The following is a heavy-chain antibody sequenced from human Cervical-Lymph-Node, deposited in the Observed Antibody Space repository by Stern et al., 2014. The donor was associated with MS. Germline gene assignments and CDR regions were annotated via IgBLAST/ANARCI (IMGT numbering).Heavy chain of an antibody. Sequence: VHLVESGGGVVQPGRSLRLSCAASGFVLRRHAIHWVRQAPGKGLEWVSLISYDGRDKYYTDSVKGRFTVSRDNSNNTVDLEMNSLRLEDTAVYYCAKGGSGSYLDWGQGSLVTVSS. CDR2: ISYDGRDK. CDR3: AKGGSGSYLD. D-gene: IGHD1-26*01. V-gene: IGHV3-30*04. J-gene: IGHJ4*02. CDR1: GFVLRRHA.